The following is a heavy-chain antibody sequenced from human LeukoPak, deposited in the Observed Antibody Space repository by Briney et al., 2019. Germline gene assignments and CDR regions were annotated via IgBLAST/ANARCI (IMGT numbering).Heavy chain of an antibody. Sequence: SETLSLTCAVYGGSFSGYYWSWIRQPPGKGLEWIGEINHSGSTNYNPSLKSRVTISVDTSKNQFSLKLSSVTAADTAVYYCARRYGSGSSGTFDYWGQGTLVAVSS. J-gene: IGHJ4*02. CDR2: INHSGST. D-gene: IGHD3-10*01. CDR3: ARRYGSGSSGTFDY. CDR1: GGSFSGYY. V-gene: IGHV4-34*01.